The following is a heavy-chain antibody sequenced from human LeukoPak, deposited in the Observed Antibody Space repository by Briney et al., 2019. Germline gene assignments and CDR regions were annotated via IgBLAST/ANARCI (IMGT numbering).Heavy chain of an antibody. CDR1: GYTFINNW. J-gene: IGHJ5*02. D-gene: IGHD3-10*01. CDR3: ARDNSVGDIAWWFDP. CDR2: INPTGTGT. Sequence: ASVKVSCKASGYTFINNWMHWVRQAPGQGLEWIGLINPTGTGTLYAQKFQGRVTMTRDMSTSTDYMELSSLRSEDTAVYYCARDNSVGDIAWWFDPWGQGTLVTVSS. V-gene: IGHV1-46*01.